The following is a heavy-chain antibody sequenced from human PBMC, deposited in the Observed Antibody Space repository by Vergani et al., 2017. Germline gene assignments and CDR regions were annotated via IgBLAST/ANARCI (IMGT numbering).Heavy chain of an antibody. CDR3: ARQISDIVVVPAANWFDP. CDR1: GGSISSYY. D-gene: IGHD2-2*01. V-gene: IGHV4-59*01. Sequence: QVQLQESGPGLVKPSEPLSLTCTVSGGSISSYYWSWIRQPPGKGLEWIGYTYYSGSTNYNPSLKSRVTISVDTSKNQFSLKLSSVTAADTAVYYCARQISDIVVVPAANWFDPWGQGTLVTVSS. J-gene: IGHJ5*02. CDR2: TYYSGST.